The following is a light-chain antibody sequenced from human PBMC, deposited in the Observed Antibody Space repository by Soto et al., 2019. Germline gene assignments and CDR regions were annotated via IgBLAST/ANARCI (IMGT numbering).Light chain of an antibody. CDR1: SSDVGGYNY. J-gene: IGLJ1*01. CDR3: SSYAGSNNLKV. V-gene: IGLV2-8*01. CDR2: EVT. Sequence: QSALTQSPSASGSPGQSVTISCTGTSSDVGGYNYVSWYQQHPGKAPKLMIYEVTKRPSGVPDRFSGSKSGNTASLTVSGLQAEDEADYYCSSYAGSNNLKVFGTGTKLTVL.